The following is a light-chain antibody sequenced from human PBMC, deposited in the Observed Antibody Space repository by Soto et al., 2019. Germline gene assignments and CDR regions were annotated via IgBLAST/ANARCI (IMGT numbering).Light chain of an antibody. Sequence: EIVMTQSPATLSVSPGEGATLSCRASQSVSSKLAWYQQKPGQAPRLLIYGTSYRATGIPDRFSGSGSGTDFTLTISRLEPEDFAVYYCQQYGSLPRTFGRGTKVDIK. CDR1: QSVSSK. V-gene: IGKV3-20*01. J-gene: IGKJ1*01. CDR3: QQYGSLPRT. CDR2: GTS.